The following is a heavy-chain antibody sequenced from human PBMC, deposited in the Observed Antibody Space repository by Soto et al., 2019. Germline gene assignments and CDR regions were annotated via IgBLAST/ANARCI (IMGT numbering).Heavy chain of an antibody. Sequence: GSLRLSCTGSGFTFNSLSLHWVRQGPDKGLEWVAVISYDGSNKYYADSVKGRLTISRDNSKKMLYLQMNSLRPEDTAVYYCAKGQHCSSTSCYFYYYGMDVWGQGTKVTVSS. V-gene: IGHV3-30-3*01. CDR2: ISYDGSNK. CDR1: GFTFNSLS. D-gene: IGHD2-2*01. J-gene: IGHJ6*02. CDR3: AKGQHCSSTSCYFYYYGMDV.